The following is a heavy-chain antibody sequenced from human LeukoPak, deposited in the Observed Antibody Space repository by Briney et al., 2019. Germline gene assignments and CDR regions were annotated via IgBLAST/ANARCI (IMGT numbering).Heavy chain of an antibody. J-gene: IGHJ6*03. CDR1: GDSFKNYY. CDR2: INHGGLT. V-gene: IGHV4-34*01. CDR3: ARVRGSSGSYEYYHYMDV. Sequence: PSETLSLTCAVYGDSFKNYYWTWIRQSPEKGLEWIGEINHGGLTSYNPSLESRLTLLVDTSKNQFSLNLRSVTAADTAVYYCARVRGSSGSYEYYHYMDVWGKGTTVTISS. D-gene: IGHD1-26*01.